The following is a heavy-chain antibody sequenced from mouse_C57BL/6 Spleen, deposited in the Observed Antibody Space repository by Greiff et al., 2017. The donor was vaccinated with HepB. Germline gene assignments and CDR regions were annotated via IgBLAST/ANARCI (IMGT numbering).Heavy chain of an antibody. J-gene: IGHJ2*01. V-gene: IGHV5-15*01. Sequence: EVHLVESGGGLVQPGGSLKLSCAASGFTFSDYGMAWVRQAPRKGPEWVAFISNLAYSIYYADTVTGRFTISRENAKNTLYLEMSSLRSEDTAMYYCARFSMVRGVDYWGQGTTLTVSS. CDR1: GFTFSDYG. CDR2: ISNLAYSI. D-gene: IGHD2-2*01. CDR3: ARFSMVRGVDY.